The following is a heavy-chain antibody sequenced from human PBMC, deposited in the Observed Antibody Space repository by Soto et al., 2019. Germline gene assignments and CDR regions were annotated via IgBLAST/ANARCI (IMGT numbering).Heavy chain of an antibody. CDR3: TRGPRATSAGTSAH. Sequence: GWSLRLSCAGSVFTFSIYWMHWFRQVPGKGPVWVARIYNDGTYADYADSVKGRFTISRDNAKDTLYLQMNDLRAEDSALYHCTRGPRATSAGTSAHWGQGTLVTVSS. J-gene: IGHJ4*02. CDR2: IYNDGTYA. CDR1: VFTFSIYW. D-gene: IGHD6-13*01. V-gene: IGHV3-74*01.